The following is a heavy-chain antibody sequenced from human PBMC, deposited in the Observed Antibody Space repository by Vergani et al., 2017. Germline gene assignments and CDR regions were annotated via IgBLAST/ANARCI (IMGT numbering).Heavy chain of an antibody. D-gene: IGHD2-21*01. CDR2: ISYDGTQK. CDR1: GFTSSYYG. Sequence: QVHLVESGGGVVQPGRSLRLSCVVSGFTSSYYGMHWVRQAPGKGLEWVAVISYDGTQKYYADSVKGRFTISRDNSKSTLYLQMNSLRTEDTAVYYCATKSCGPRGCQIEYFREWGQGTLVTVSS. J-gene: IGHJ1*01. V-gene: IGHV3-30*03. CDR3: ATKSCGPRGCQIEYFRE.